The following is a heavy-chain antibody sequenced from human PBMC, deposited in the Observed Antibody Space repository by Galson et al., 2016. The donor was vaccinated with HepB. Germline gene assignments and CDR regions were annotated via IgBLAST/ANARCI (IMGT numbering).Heavy chain of an antibody. CDR2: IYYSGST. D-gene: IGHD5-12*01. Sequence: SETLSLTCTVSGGSISRNYWSWVRQSPGKGLEWIGYIYYSGSTNYNPSLKSRVAISVSPSKNQFSLRLSHLTAADTAVYYCARESHSGYGGPFDVWGQGTMVIVSP. CDR1: GGSISRNY. J-gene: IGHJ3*01. V-gene: IGHV4-59*01. CDR3: ARESHSGYGGPFDV.